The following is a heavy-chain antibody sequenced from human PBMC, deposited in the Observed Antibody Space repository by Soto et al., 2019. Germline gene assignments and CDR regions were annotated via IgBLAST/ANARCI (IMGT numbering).Heavy chain of an antibody. D-gene: IGHD3-22*01. CDR1: GGSISSYY. Sequence: SLTCTASGGSISSYYWSWIRQPPGKGLEWIGYIYYSGSTNYNPSLKSRVTISVDTSKNQFSLKLSSVTAADTAVYYCARDYDSSGSFDYWGQGTLVTVSS. CDR2: IYYSGST. CDR3: ARDYDSSGSFDY. J-gene: IGHJ4*02. V-gene: IGHV4-59*01.